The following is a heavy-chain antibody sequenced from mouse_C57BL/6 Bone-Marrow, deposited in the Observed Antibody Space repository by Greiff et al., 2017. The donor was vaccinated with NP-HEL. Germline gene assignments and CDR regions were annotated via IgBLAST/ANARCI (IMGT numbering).Heavy chain of an antibody. J-gene: IGHJ3*01. CDR3: ARSTIVTDWFAY. D-gene: IGHD2-5*01. CDR2: IDPSDSYT. Sequence: QVQLQQPGAELVRPGTSVKLSCKASGYTFTSYWMHWVKQRPGQGLEWIGVIDPSDSYTNYNQKFKGKATLTVDTSSSTAYMQLSSLTSEDSAVYYCARSTIVTDWFAYWGQGTLVTVSA. V-gene: IGHV1-59*01. CDR1: GYTFTSYW.